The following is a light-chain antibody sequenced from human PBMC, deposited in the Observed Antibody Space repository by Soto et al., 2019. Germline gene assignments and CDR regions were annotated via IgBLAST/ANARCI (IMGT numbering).Light chain of an antibody. Sequence: EIVLTQSPATLSLSPGEKATLSCRASQSVSSYLAWYQQKPGQAPRLLIYDASNRATGIPARFSGSGSGTDFTLTISSLEPEDFAVYYCQQRSNFAQGTKVEIK. CDR2: DAS. J-gene: IGKJ1*01. V-gene: IGKV3-11*01. CDR1: QSVSSY. CDR3: QQRSN.